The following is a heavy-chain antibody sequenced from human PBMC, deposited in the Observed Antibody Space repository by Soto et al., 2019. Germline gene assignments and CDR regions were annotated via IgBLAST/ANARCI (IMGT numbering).Heavy chain of an antibody. CDR2: SHQSGNT. CDR1: GVSISSHDW. J-gene: IGHJ4*02. CDR3: ATTDSSRFY. V-gene: IGHV4-4*02. D-gene: IGHD6-13*01. Sequence: QVQLQESGPELVKPSGTLSLTCAVSGVSISSHDWWTWVRQPPGKELEWIGESHQSGNTNYNSSLESRVTISVDKSKNQFSLKLTSVTVADTAVYYCATTDSSRFYWGQGTLVTVSS.